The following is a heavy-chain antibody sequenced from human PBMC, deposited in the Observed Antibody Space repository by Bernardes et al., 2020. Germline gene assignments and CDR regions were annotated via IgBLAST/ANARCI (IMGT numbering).Heavy chain of an antibody. D-gene: IGHD3-3*01. Sequence: SETLTLTCAVYGGSFSGYYWSWIRQPPGKGLEWIGEITHGGSTNYNPALKSRVTITVDTSKNQFSLKLSSVTAADTAVYYCARGITIFGVVIIRRWFDPWCQGTLVTVSS. J-gene: IGHJ5*02. CDR1: GGSFSGYY. CDR2: ITHGGST. CDR3: ARGITIFGVVIIRRWFDP. V-gene: IGHV4-34*01.